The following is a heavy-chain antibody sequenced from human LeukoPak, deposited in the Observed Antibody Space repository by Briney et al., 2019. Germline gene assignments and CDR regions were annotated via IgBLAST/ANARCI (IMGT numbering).Heavy chain of an antibody. CDR1: GFIVSSNY. CDR3: TKDIGSWSGDDDAFDI. CDR2: IYSGGNT. D-gene: IGHD1-26*01. Sequence: PGGSLRLSCAASGFIVSSNYMSWVRQAPGKGLEWVSVIYSGGNTYYADSVKGRFTISRDNSKNTLYLQMNSLRAEDTALYYCTKDIGSWSGDDDAFDIWGQGTMVTVSS. J-gene: IGHJ3*02. V-gene: IGHV3-53*01.